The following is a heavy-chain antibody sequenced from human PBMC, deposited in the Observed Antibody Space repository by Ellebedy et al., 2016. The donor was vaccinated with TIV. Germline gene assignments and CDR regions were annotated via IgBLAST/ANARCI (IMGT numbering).Heavy chain of an antibody. D-gene: IGHD6-13*01. CDR2: ISFDGSTK. J-gene: IGHJ5*02. Sequence: GESLKISXAASGYSFSDYGVHWVRQAPGKGLEWLAVISFDGSTKYYADSVKGRFTISRDNSKNTLYLQMNSLRSDDTAVYYCAKGLGYSSNWNDGWGQGTLVTVSS. CDR1: GYSFSDYG. CDR3: AKGLGYSSNWNDG. V-gene: IGHV3-30*18.